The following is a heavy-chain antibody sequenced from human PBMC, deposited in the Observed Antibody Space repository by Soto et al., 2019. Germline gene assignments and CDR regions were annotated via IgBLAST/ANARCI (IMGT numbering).Heavy chain of an antibody. Sequence: GGSLRLSCAASGFTFSSYSMNWVRQAPGKGLEWVSSISSSSSYIYYADSVKGRFTISRDNAKNSLYLQMNSLRAEDTAVYYCARGPIGEHFDYWGQGTRVTVAS. J-gene: IGHJ4*02. V-gene: IGHV3-21*01. CDR3: ARGPIGEHFDY. D-gene: IGHD2-21*01. CDR1: GFTFSSYS. CDR2: ISSSSSYI.